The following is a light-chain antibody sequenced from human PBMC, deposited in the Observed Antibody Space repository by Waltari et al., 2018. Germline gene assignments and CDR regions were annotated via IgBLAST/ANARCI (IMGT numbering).Light chain of an antibody. CDR3: QQYNSYSLLT. CDR2: KAS. J-gene: IGKJ4*01. V-gene: IGKV1-5*03. Sequence: DIQMTQSPSTLSASVGDRVTITCRAIQSISNWLAWYQQTPGKAPKLLIYKASTLESGVPSRFSGSGSGTEFTLTISSLQPDDFATYYCQQYNSYSLLTFGGGTKVEIK. CDR1: QSISNW.